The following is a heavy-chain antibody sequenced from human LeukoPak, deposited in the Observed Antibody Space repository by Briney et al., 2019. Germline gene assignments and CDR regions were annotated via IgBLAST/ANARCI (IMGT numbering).Heavy chain of an antibody. CDR2: IRGDGSER. J-gene: IGHJ4*02. CDR3: VREGPPQGRPWSGWYPFDF. D-gene: IGHD3-3*01. Sequence: GGSLRLSFSASGFTFSSYWMTWVRQAPGKGLEWVANIRGDGSERFYVGYLKGRFTISRDNAKNSLYLQMNSLRVDDTAVYYCVREGPPQGRPWSGWYPFDFWGQGILVTVSS. V-gene: IGHV3-7*01. CDR1: GFTFSSYW.